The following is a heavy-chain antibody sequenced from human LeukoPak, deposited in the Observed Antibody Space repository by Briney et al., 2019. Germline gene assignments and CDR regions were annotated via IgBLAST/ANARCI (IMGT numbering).Heavy chain of an antibody. CDR3: ARAGIYGSGSYSPNWFDP. V-gene: IGHV4-30-4*08. J-gene: IGHJ5*02. D-gene: IGHD3-10*01. CDR1: GGSISSSSYY. CDR2: IYYSGST. Sequence: SETLSLTCTVSGGSISSSSYYWGWIRQPPGKGMEWIGYIYYSGSTYYNPSLKSRVTISVDTSKNQFSLKLSSVTAADTAVYYCARAGIYGSGSYSPNWFDPWGQGTLVTVSS.